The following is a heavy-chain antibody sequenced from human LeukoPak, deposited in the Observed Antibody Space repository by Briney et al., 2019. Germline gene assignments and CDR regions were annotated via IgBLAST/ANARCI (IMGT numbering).Heavy chain of an antibody. CDR1: GFTFSSYE. D-gene: IGHD3-10*01. CDR2: ISSSGSTI. V-gene: IGHV3-48*03. J-gene: IGHJ4*02. Sequence: AGGSLRLSCAASGFTFSSYEMNWVRQAPGKGLEWVSYISSSGSTIYYADSVKGRLTISRDNAKNSLYLQMNSLRAEDTAVYYCARSVSWFGELPADYWGQGTLVTVSS. CDR3: ARSVSWFGELPADY.